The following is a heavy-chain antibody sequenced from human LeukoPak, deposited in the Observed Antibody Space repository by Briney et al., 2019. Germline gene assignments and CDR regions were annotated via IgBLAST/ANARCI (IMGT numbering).Heavy chain of an antibody. CDR3: ARDLSGYGSGGGFDI. Sequence: SETLSLTCAVYGGSFSGYYWSWIRQPPGKGLEWIGYIYYSGSTNYNPSLKSRVTISVDTSKNQFSLKLSSVTAADTAVYYCARDLSGYGSGGGFDIWGQGTMVTVSS. V-gene: IGHV4-59*01. CDR2: IYYSGST. CDR1: GGSFSGYY. J-gene: IGHJ3*02. D-gene: IGHD3-10*01.